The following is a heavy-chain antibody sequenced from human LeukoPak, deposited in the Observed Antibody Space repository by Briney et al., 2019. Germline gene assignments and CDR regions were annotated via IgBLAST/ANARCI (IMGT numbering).Heavy chain of an antibody. J-gene: IGHJ4*02. Sequence: GESLKISCKASGDSFTNYWIAWVRQMPGKGLEWMGITYPADSDTRYSPSFQGQVTITADKSISTAYLQWSSLKASDNAMYYCARQRRSSGWPNDYWGQGTLVTVSS. D-gene: IGHD6-19*01. CDR1: GDSFTNYW. V-gene: IGHV5-51*01. CDR3: ARQRRSSGWPNDY. CDR2: TYPADSDT.